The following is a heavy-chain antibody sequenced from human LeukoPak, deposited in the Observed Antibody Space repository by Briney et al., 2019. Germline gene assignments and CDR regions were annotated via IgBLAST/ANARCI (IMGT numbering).Heavy chain of an antibody. V-gene: IGHV3-74*01. Sequence: GGSLRLSCAASGFTFSSYWMHWVRQAPGKGLVWVSRINSDGSSTSYADSVKGRFTISRDNSKNTLYLQMNSLRAKDTAVYYCAKDDDWGRYKHWGQGTLVTVSS. CDR3: AKDDDWGRYKH. J-gene: IGHJ1*01. CDR2: INSDGSST. D-gene: IGHD3-16*01. CDR1: GFTFSSYW.